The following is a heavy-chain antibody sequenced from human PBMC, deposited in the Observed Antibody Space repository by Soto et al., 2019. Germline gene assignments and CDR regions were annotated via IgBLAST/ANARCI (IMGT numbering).Heavy chain of an antibody. J-gene: IGHJ5*02. CDR1: GYTFTGYY. CDR3: ARYPIVVVPAAENNWFDP. V-gene: IGHV1-2*02. CDR2: INPNSGGT. D-gene: IGHD2-2*01. Sequence: GASVKVSCKASGYTFTGYYMHWVRQAPGQGLEWMGWINPNSGGTNYAQKFQGRVTMTRDTSISTAYMELSRLRSDDTAVYYCARYPIVVVPAAENNWFDPWGQGTLVTVYS.